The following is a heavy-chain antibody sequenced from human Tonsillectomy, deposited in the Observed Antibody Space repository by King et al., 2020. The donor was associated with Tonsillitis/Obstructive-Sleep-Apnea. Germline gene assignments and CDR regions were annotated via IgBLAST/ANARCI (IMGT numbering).Heavy chain of an antibody. V-gene: IGHV1-46*01. J-gene: IGHJ6*02. Sequence: VQLVESGAEVKKPRASMKVSCKASGYTFTSYYMHWVRQAPGQGLEWMGIINPLGGSTSYAQRFQGRVTMTRDTSTSTVYMELSSLRSEDTAIYYCARDQGSSWEEGMDVWGQGTTVTVSS. CDR1: GYTFTSYY. CDR2: INPLGGST. D-gene: IGHD6-13*01. CDR3: ARDQGSSWEEGMDV.